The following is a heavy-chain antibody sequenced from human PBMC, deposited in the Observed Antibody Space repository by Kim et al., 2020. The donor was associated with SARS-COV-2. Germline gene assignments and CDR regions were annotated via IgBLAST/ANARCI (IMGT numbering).Heavy chain of an antibody. CDR3: ARKEGLATYAFDI. V-gene: IGHV1-2*02. J-gene: IGHJ3*02. D-gene: IGHD3-3*02. Sequence: YAQNFQGRVTMTRDTSISTAYMELSRLRSDDTAVYYCARKEGLATYAFDIWGQGTMVTVSS.